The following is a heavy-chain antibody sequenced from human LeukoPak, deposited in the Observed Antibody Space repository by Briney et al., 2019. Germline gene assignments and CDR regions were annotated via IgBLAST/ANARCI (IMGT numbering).Heavy chain of an antibody. V-gene: IGHV1-2*02. Sequence: ASVRVSCKASGYTFTGYYIHWVRQAPGQGLEWMGWINPNSGGTNYAQKFQGRVTMTRDTSISTAYMELSRLRSDDTAVYYCAREGSCSWYEGIDYWGQGTLVTVSS. CDR3: AREGSCSWYEGIDY. J-gene: IGHJ4*02. D-gene: IGHD6-13*01. CDR1: GYTFTGYY. CDR2: INPNSGGT.